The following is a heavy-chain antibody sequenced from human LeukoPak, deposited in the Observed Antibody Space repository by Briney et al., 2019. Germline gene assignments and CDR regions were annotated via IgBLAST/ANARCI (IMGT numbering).Heavy chain of an antibody. Sequence: SETLSLTCTVSSGSISSSPYYWDWIRQPPGKGLEWIGTIYSTGTSYYNPSLKSRVTISVDTSKNQFSLKLRSVTAADTAVYYCARRRDFFDYWGQGTLVTVSS. CDR1: SGSISSSPYY. V-gene: IGHV4-39*01. CDR2: IYSTGTS. CDR3: ARRRDFFDY. J-gene: IGHJ4*02. D-gene: IGHD3-10*01.